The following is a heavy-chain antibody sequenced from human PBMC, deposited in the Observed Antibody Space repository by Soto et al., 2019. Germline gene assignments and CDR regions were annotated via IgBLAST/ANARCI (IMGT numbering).Heavy chain of an antibody. J-gene: IGHJ2*01. CDR3: ARGYYDSSGYGGFDL. V-gene: IGHV1-69*13. D-gene: IGHD3-22*01. Sequence: VASVKVSCKASGGTFSSYAISWVRQASGQGLEWMGGIIPIFGTANYAQKFQGRVTITADESTSTAYMELSSLRSEDTAVYYCARGYYDSSGYGGFDLWGRGTLVTVSS. CDR2: IIPIFGTA. CDR1: GGTFSSYA.